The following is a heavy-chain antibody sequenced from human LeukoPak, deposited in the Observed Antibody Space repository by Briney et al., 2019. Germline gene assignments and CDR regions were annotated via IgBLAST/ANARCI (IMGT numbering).Heavy chain of an antibody. CDR3: ARAGSRTDAGFQH. J-gene: IGHJ1*01. Sequence: PGGSLRLSCAASGFTFSTYGMHWVRQAPGKGLEWVAAISYDGSNKYYAASVQGRFTISRDNSKNTLYLQMNSLRAEDTAVYYCARAGSRTDAGFQHWGQGTLVTVSS. V-gene: IGHV3-30*03. CDR2: ISYDGSNK. CDR1: GFTFSTYG. D-gene: IGHD2-15*01.